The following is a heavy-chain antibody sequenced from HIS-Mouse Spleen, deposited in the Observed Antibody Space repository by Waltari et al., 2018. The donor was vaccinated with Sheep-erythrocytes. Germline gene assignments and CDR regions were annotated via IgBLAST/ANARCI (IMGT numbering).Heavy chain of an antibody. J-gene: IGHJ4*02. CDR2: IKQDGSEK. Sequence: EVQLVESGGGLVQPGGSLRLSCAASGFTFSSSWMSWVRQAPGKGLEWVANIKQDGSEKYYVDSVKGRFTISRDNAKNSLYLQMNSLRAEDTAVYYCARARVTGDYWGQGTLVTVSS. CDR1: GFTFSSSW. D-gene: IGHD7-27*01. CDR3: ARARVTGDY. V-gene: IGHV3-7*01.